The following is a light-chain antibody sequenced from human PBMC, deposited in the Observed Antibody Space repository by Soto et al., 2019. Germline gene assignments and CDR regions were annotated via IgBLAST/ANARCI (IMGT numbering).Light chain of an antibody. CDR2: DVS. CDR3: SSYTSSSTYV. CDR1: SSDVGGYNY. J-gene: IGLJ1*01. Sequence: QAVLTQPASVSGSPGQSITISCTGTSSDVGGYNYVSWYQQDPGKAPKVMIYDVSNRPSGVSHRFSASKSGNTASLTISGLQADDEADYYCSSYTSSSTYVFGTGTKLTVL. V-gene: IGLV2-14*01.